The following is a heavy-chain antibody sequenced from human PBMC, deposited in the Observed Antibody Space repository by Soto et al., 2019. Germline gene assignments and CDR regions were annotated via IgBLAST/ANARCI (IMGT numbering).Heavy chain of an antibody. CDR1: GFTFSSYS. D-gene: IGHD4-17*01. J-gene: IGHJ6*02. V-gene: IGHV3-21*01. CDR2: ISSSSSYI. CDR3: ARVSYGAQKGGGMDV. Sequence: EVQLVESGGGLVKPGGSLRLSCAASGFTFSSYSMNWVRQAPGKGLEWVSSISSSSSYIYYADSVKGRFTISRDNAKNSLYLQMNSLRVEDTAVYYCARVSYGAQKGGGMDVWGQGTTVTVSS.